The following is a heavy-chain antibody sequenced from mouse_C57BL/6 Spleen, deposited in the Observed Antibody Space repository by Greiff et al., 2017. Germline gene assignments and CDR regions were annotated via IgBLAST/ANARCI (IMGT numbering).Heavy chain of an antibody. J-gene: IGHJ3*01. D-gene: IGHD2-2*01. CDR3: TSRGYYGYAWFAY. Sequence: EVQLQQSGAELVRPGASVKLSCTASGFNIKDYYMHWVKQRPEQGLEWIGRFDPEDGDTEYAPKFQGKATMTADTSSNPAYLQLSSLTSEDTAVYYCTSRGYYGYAWFAYWGQGTLVTVSA. CDR2: FDPEDGDT. CDR1: GFNIKDYY. V-gene: IGHV14-1*01.